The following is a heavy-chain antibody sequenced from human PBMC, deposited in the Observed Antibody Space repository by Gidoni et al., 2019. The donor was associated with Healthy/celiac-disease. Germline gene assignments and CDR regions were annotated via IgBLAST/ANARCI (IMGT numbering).Heavy chain of an antibody. J-gene: IGHJ4*02. D-gene: IGHD3-22*01. CDR3: ARIRYYDRAVDY. Sequence: QVTLKESGPVLVKPTETLTLTCTVSGFSLSNTRMGVSWIRQSPGKALEWLAHIFSNDEKSYSTSLKSRLTISKDTYKSQVVLTMTNMDPVDTATYYCARIRYYDRAVDYWGQGTLVTVSS. CDR1: GFSLSNTRMG. CDR2: IFSNDEK. V-gene: IGHV2-26*01.